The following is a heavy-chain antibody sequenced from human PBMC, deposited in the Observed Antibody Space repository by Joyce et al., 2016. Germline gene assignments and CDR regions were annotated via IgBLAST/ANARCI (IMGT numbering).Heavy chain of an antibody. CDR1: GVSVRSNY. CDR3: ARELPTNYYDSSGYLDY. CDR2: IYSAGST. V-gene: IGHV3-53*01. Sequence: EVQLVESGGGLTQPGGSLRLSCASSGVSVRSNYMTWVRQAPGKGPEWVSVIYSAGSTYYADSVKGRFTISRDNSKNTLSLQMNSLRAEDTAVYYCARELPTNYYDSSGYLDYWGLGTLVTVSS. J-gene: IGHJ4*02. D-gene: IGHD3-22*01.